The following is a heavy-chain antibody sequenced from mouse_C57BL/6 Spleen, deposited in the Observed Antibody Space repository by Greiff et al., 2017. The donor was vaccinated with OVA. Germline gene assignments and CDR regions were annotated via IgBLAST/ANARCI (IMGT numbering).Heavy chain of an antibody. CDR1: GYTFTDYY. CDR2: INPNNGGT. CDR3: ARHYSNGYFDV. J-gene: IGHJ1*03. Sequence: EVQLQQSEPELVKPGASVKISCKASGYTFTDYYMNWVKQSHGKSLEWIGDINPNNGGTSYNQKFKGKATLTVDKSSSTAYMELRSLTSEDSAVYYCARHYSNGYFDVWGTGTTVTVSS. V-gene: IGHV1-26*01. D-gene: IGHD2-5*01.